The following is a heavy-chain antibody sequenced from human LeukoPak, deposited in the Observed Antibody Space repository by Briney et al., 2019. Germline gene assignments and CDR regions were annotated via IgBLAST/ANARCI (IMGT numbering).Heavy chain of an antibody. CDR3: ARDRGWQQFDY. V-gene: IGHV3-23*01. CDR1: GFTFSSYA. J-gene: IGHJ4*01. CDR2: ISGSGGST. Sequence: GGSLRLSCAASGFTFSSYAMSWVRQAPGKGLEWVSAISGSGGSTYYADSVRGRFSISRDNAKNSLYLELNSLRAEDTGVYFCARDRGWQQFDYWGQGTLVTVSS. D-gene: IGHD5-24*01.